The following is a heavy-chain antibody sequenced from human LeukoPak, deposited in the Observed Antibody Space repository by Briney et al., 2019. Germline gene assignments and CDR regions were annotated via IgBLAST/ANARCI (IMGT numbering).Heavy chain of an antibody. Sequence: PSETLSLTCTVSGGSISSSSYYWGWIRQPPGKGLEWIGSIYYSGSTYYNPSLKGRVTISVDTSKNQFSLKLNSVTAADTAVYYCARGESITIFGVVIIGYNWFDPWGQGTLVTVSS. J-gene: IGHJ5*02. CDR3: ARGESITIFGVVIIGYNWFDP. V-gene: IGHV4-39*07. D-gene: IGHD3-3*01. CDR2: IYYSGST. CDR1: GGSISSSSYY.